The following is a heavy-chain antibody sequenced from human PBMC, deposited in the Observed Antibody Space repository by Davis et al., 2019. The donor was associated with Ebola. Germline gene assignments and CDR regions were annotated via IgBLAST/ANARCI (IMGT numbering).Heavy chain of an antibody. J-gene: IGHJ4*02. CDR1: GFTFSSYA. CDR2: ISYDGSNK. D-gene: IGHD1-26*01. CDR3: ASSGGVGATTWSFDY. V-gene: IGHV3-30-3*01. Sequence: GESLKISCAASGFTFSSYAMHWVRQAPGKGLEWVAVISYDGSNKYYADSVKGRFTTSRDNSKNTLYLQMNSLRAEDTAVYYCASSGGVGATTWSFDYWGQGTLVTVSS.